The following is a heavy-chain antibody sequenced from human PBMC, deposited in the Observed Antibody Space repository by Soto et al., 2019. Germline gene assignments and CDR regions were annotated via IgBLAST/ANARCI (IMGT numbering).Heavy chain of an antibody. D-gene: IGHD3-22*01. CDR1: GYTFSGYY. J-gene: IGHJ3*02. V-gene: IGHV1-2*04. CDR3: ARSLYYYDSSGYSRDAFDI. CDR2: IKPNSGGT. Sequence: QVQLVQSGAEVKKPGASVKVSCKASGYTFSGYYMHWVRQAPGQGHEWMGWIKPNSGGTNYAQKFQGWVTMTRDTSISTAYMELSRLRSDDTAVYYCARSLYYYDSSGYSRDAFDIWGQGTMVTVSS.